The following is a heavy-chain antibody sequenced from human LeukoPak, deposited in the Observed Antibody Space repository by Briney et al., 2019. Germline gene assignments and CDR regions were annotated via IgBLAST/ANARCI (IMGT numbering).Heavy chain of an antibody. CDR2: ITSSSSYV. D-gene: IGHD2-15*01. J-gene: IGHJ4*02. V-gene: IGHV3-21*01. CDR3: SRDGGRKEDY. CDR1: GFTFSTYN. Sequence: PGGSLRLSCEASGFTFSTYNMNWVRQAPGKRLEWVSSITSSSSYVFYADSVKGRFTISRDNAKNSLYLQMNSLRAEDTAVYYCSRDGGRKEDYWGQGTLVTVSS.